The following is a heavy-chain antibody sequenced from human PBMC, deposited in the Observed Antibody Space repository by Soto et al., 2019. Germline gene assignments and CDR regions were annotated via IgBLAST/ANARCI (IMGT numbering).Heavy chain of an antibody. Sequence: PLETLPLTCSVSGGSCISSSYCWGWIRKPPGKGLEWIGSIYYTGSTYYNPSLKSRVTISMDTSKTQFSLKLSSVTAADTAVYYCARDNYYDGSGYAFDIWGQGTIVTVSS. V-gene: IGHV4-39*01. D-gene: IGHD3-22*01. CDR2: IYYTGST. CDR3: ARDNYYDGSGYAFDI. J-gene: IGHJ3*02. CDR1: GGSCISSSYC.